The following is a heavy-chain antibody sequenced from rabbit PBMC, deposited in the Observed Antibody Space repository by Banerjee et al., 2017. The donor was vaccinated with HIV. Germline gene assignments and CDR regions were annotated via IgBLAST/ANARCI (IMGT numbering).Heavy chain of an antibody. V-gene: IGHV1S45*01. Sequence: EQLVESGGGLVQPAGSLTLTCKASGFSFSDRDVMCWVRQAPGKGLKWIACINTATGKAVYASWAKGRLTFSKTSSTTVTLQMTSLTAADTATYFCVRDAGTGDYIDVYFDLWGPGTLVTVS. J-gene: IGHJ4*01. CDR1: GFSFSDRDV. CDR3: VRDAGTGDYIDVYFDL. D-gene: IGHD8-1*01. CDR2: INTATGKA.